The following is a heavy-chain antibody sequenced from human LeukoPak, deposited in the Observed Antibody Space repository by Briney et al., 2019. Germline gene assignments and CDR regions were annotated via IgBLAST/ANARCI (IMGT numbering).Heavy chain of an antibody. CDR3: ARDYAIYDSSGYYYSDYFDY. CDR1: GFTFDDYV. CDR2: INWYGGSK. J-gene: IGHJ4*02. V-gene: IGHV3-20*04. Sequence: PGGSLRLSCAASGFTFDDYVMSWVRQAPWKGLEWVSGINWYGGSKHYLGSVKGRFTNSRDNAKNSLYMQMNSLKAEDTALYYCARDYAIYDSSGYYYSDYFDYLGQGTLVTVSS. D-gene: IGHD3-22*01.